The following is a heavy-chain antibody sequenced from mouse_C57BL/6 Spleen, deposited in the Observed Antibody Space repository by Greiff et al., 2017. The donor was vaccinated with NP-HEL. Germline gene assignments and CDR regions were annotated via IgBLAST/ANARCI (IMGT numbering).Heavy chain of an antibody. J-gene: IGHJ4*01. CDR1: GYSFTSYY. Sequence: QVQLQQSGPELVKPGASVKISCKASGYSFTSYYIHWVKQRPGQGLEWIGWIYPGSGNTKYNEKFKGKATLTADTSSSTAYMQLSSLTSEDSAVYYCARVTHYYAMDYWGQGTSVTVSS. D-gene: IGHD2-1*01. CDR2: IYPGSGNT. CDR3: ARVTHYYAMDY. V-gene: IGHV1-66*01.